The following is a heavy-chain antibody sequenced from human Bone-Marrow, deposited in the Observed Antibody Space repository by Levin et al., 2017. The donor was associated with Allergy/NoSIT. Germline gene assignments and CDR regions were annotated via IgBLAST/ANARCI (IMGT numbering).Heavy chain of an antibody. J-gene: IGHJ4*02. CDR1: GFMFSNYV. Sequence: PGGSLRLSCAASGFMFSNYVMGWIRQAPGKGLEWVSGISGSSDRLYYADSVKGRFTISRDNSKNTVYLQLNSLRADDTALYYCARPADPAEKTFYFDHWGQGVLVTVSS. V-gene: IGHV3-23*01. CDR3: ARPADPAEKTFYFDH. D-gene: IGHD1-14*01. CDR2: ISGSSDRL.